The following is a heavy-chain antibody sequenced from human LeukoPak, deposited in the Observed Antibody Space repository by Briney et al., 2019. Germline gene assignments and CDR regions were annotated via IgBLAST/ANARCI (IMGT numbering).Heavy chain of an antibody. CDR3: AREPDSIGYQDHSFDY. CDR2: IYPGDSDP. V-gene: IGHV5-51*01. J-gene: IGHJ4*02. D-gene: IGHD3-22*01. CDR1: GYSFSSYW. Sequence: GESLKISCNGSGYSFSSYWICWVRQMPGKGLEWMGIIYPGDSDPRYSPSFQGQVAISADKSISTAYLQWTSLKASDTAMYYCAREPDSIGYQDHSFDYWGQGTLVTVSS.